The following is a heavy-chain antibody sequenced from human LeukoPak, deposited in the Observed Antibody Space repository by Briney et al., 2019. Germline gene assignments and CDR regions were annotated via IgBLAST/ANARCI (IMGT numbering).Heavy chain of an antibody. Sequence: GGSLRLSCAACGFTFDDYAMHWVRQAPGQGLEWVSGISWNSGTIGYADSVKGRFTISRDNAKNSLYLQMNSLRAKDTALYYCAKAVDQLLYNYYYAMDVWGQGTTVTVSS. J-gene: IGHJ6*02. D-gene: IGHD2-2*02. CDR3: AKAVDQLLYNYYYAMDV. CDR2: ISWNSGTI. CDR1: GFTFDDYA. V-gene: IGHV3-9*01.